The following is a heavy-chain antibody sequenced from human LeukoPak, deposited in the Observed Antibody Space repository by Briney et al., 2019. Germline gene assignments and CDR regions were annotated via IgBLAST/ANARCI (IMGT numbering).Heavy chain of an antibody. D-gene: IGHD4-17*01. V-gene: IGHV1-69*05. J-gene: IGHJ3*02. CDR3: ECKFGDEVFDI. Sequence: GASVKVSCKASGGTFSSYAISWVRQAPGQGLEWMGGIIPIFGTANYAQKFQGRVTITTDESTSTAYMELSSLRSEDTAVYYCECKFGDEVFDIWGQGTMVTVSS. CDR2: IIPIFGTA. CDR1: GGTFSSYA.